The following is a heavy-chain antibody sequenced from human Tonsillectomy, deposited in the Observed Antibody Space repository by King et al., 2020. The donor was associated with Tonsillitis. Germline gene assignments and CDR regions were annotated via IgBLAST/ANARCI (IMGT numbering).Heavy chain of an antibody. D-gene: IGHD6-13*01. Sequence: VQLVESGGGLVQPGGSLRLSCAASGFTVSSNYMSWVRQAPGKGLEWVSVIYSGGSTYYADSVKGRFTISRDNSKNTLYLQMNSLRAEDTAVYYCASSPIDAAGLFDYWGQGTLVTVSS. J-gene: IGHJ4*02. V-gene: IGHV3-66*01. CDR2: IYSGGST. CDR1: GFTVSSNY. CDR3: ASSPIDAAGLFDY.